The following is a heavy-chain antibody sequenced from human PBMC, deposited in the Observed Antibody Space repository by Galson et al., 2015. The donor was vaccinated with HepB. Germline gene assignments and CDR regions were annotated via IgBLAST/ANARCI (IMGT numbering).Heavy chain of an antibody. CDR3: ARSFMVITTMSNPYFDN. D-gene: IGHD3-22*01. CDR2: IYPGDSDT. Sequence: QSGAEVKKPGESLKISCKGSGFSFTSYWIAWVRQMPGKGLEWMGIIYPGDSDTRYSPSFQGQVTISADKSISTAYLQWSSLKASDTAMYYCARSFMVITTMSNPYFDNWGQGTLVIVSS. J-gene: IGHJ4*02. CDR1: GFSFTSYW. V-gene: IGHV5-51*01.